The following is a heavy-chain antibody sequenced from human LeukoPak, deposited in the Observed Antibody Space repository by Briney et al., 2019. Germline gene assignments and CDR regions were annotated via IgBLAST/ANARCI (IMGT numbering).Heavy chain of an antibody. CDR1: GHSISSAYY. CDR2: IYHSGNT. J-gene: IGHJ4*02. V-gene: IGHV4-38-2*02. Sequence: PSETLSLTCSVSGHSISSAYYWGWIRQPPGKRLEWIGSIYHSGNTYYNPSLKSRVTISVDTSKNQFSLRLSSVTAADTAVYYCARDLRGSYIPYFDYWGQGVLVTVSS. CDR3: ARDLRGSYIPYFDY. D-gene: IGHD1-26*01.